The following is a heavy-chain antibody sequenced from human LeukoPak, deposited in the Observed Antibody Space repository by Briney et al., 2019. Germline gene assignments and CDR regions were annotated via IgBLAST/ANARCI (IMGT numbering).Heavy chain of an antibody. CDR2: IKQDGSEK. CDR3: AELGITMIGGV. Sequence: GGSLRLSCAASGFTFRSWMTWVRQAPGKGLEWVAHIKQDGSEKYYVDSLKGRFTVSRDNGKNSLYLQLNSLRAEDMAVYYCAELGITMIGGVWGKGTTVTISS. D-gene: IGHD3-10*02. J-gene: IGHJ6*04. CDR1: GFTFRSW. V-gene: IGHV3-7*01.